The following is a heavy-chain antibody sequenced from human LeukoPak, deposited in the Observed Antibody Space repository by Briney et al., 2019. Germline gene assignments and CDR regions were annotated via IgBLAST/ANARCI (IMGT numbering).Heavy chain of an antibody. D-gene: IGHD6-6*01. CDR1: GYTFTGYY. CDR3: ARGETLDSSYYYYGMDV. Sequence: ASVKVSCKASGYTFTGYYMHWVRQAPGQGLEWMRWINPNSGGTNYAQKFQGRVTTTRDTSISTAYMELSRLRSDDTAVYYCARGETLDSSYYYYGMDVWGQGTTVTVSS. V-gene: IGHV1-2*02. CDR2: INPNSGGT. J-gene: IGHJ6*02.